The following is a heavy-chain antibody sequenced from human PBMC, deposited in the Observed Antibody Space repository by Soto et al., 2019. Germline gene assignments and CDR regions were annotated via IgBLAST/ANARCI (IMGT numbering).Heavy chain of an antibody. Sequence: SVKVSCKASGGTFSSYAISWVRQAPGQGLEWMGGIIPIFGTANYAQKFQGRVTITADESTSTAYMELSSLTDEDTAVYYCARAREPEYSSAIFFDIWGQGALVTVSS. CDR3: ARAREPEYSSAIFFDI. D-gene: IGHD5-18*01. V-gene: IGHV1-69*13. CDR2: IIPIFGTA. J-gene: IGHJ4*02. CDR1: GGTFSSYA.